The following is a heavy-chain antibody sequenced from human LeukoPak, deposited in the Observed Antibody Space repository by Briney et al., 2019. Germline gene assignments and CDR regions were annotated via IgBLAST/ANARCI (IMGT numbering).Heavy chain of an antibody. CDR1: GYSFTSYW. J-gene: IGHJ4*02. D-gene: IGHD1-26*01. CDR2: IYPGDSDT. CDR3: ARPRGRKLWDPYYFDY. Sequence: GESLKISCKGSGYSFTSYWIGWVRQMPGKGLEWMGIIYPGDSDTRYSPSFQGQVTISADKSISTAYLRWSSLKASDTAMHYCARPRGRKLWDPYYFDYWGQGTLVTVSS. V-gene: IGHV5-51*01.